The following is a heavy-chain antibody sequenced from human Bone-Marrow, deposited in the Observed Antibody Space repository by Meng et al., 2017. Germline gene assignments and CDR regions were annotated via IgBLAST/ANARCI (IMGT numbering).Heavy chain of an antibody. J-gene: IGHJ3*02. CDR3: ARRGIAVADGYSAFDI. V-gene: IGHV5-51*01. CDR1: GYRFTSSW. CDR2: IYPGDSDT. Sequence: GESLKISCKGSGYRFTSSWIGWVRQMPGKGLEWMGIIYPGDSDTTYSPSFEGQVTISVDKSFSTAYLQWSSLKASDTAMYYCARRGIAVADGYSAFDIWGQGTTVTVSS. D-gene: IGHD6-19*01.